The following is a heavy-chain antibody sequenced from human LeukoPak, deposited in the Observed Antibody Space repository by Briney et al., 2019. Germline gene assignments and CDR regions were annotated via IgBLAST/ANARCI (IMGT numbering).Heavy chain of an antibody. V-gene: IGHV1-18*01. Sequence: ASVKVSCKASGYTFINSAIGWVRQAPGQGLEWMGWISAYNGNTNYAQKLQGRVTMTTDTSTSTAYMELRSLRSDDTAVYYCARDPLSLDYWGQGTLVTVSS. J-gene: IGHJ4*02. CDR2: ISAYNGNT. CDR1: GYTFINSA. CDR3: ARDPLSLDY.